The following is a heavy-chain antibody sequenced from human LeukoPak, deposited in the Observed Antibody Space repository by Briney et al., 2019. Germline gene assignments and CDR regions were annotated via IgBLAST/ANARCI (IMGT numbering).Heavy chain of an antibody. CDR3: ARSVEGYWCDP. J-gene: IGHJ5*02. D-gene: IGHD5/OR15-5a*01. CDR1: GGSISSYY. Sequence: SETLSLTCTVSGGSISSYYWSWIRQPPGKGLEWIGYIYTSGSTNYNPSLKSRVTISVDTSKNQFSLKLSSVTAADTAVYYCARSVEGYWCDPWGQGTLVTVSS. V-gene: IGHV4-4*09. CDR2: IYTSGST.